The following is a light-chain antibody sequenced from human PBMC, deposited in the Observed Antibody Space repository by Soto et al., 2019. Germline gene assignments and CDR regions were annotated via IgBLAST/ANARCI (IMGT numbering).Light chain of an antibody. V-gene: IGKV3-20*01. J-gene: IGKJ5*01. CDR3: QQYGSSPIT. CDR2: AAS. CDR1: HGVSSIY. Sequence: EIVLTQSPGTLSLSPGERATLYGRASHGVSSIYVAWYQQKPGHAPRLLIYAASRRDTSIPDRSSGSGSGTDFTLTISTLEPKDCAVYYGQQYGSSPITFGQGTRLEIK.